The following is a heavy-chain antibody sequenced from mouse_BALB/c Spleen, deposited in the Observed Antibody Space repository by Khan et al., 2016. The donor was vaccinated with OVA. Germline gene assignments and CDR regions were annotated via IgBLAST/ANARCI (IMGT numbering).Heavy chain of an antibody. Sequence: QVQLKQSGAELMKPGASVKISCKATGYTFSSYWIEWVKQRPGHGLEWIGEILPGSNSTNYNARFKGKATITADTSSNTAYMQLSSLTSEDSAIYYCARGNYYGGTSWFGYWGQGTLVTVSA. J-gene: IGHJ3*01. CDR1: GYTFSSYW. V-gene: IGHV1-9*01. D-gene: IGHD1-1*01. CDR3: ARGNYYGGTSWFGY. CDR2: ILPGSNST.